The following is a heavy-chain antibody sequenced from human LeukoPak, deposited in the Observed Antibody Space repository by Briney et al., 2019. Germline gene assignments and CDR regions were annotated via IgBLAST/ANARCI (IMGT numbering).Heavy chain of an antibody. CDR2: IYHSGST. CDR3: ATGYSSTWYYFGY. Sequence: SETLSLTCTVSGDSISSYYWSWIRQPPGKGLEWIGYIYHSGSTNYNPSLKSRVTISEDTSKDQFSLKLASVTAADTAVYYCATGYSSTWYYFGYWGRGTLVTVSS. J-gene: IGHJ4*02. V-gene: IGHV4-59*01. CDR1: GDSISSYY. D-gene: IGHD6-13*01.